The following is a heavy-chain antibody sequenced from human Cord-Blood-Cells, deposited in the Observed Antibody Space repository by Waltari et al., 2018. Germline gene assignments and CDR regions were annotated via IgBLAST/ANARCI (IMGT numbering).Heavy chain of an antibody. CDR2: IIPSCGAA. J-gene: IGHJ4*02. CDR3: AGYSPSFFDY. CDR1: GGTFSSYA. D-gene: IGHD4-4*01. Sequence: QWQLVQSGAEVTKPGSSVKVSCTASGGTFSSYAISWVRQAPGQGPAWMGGIIPSCGAANYAPQFQGRVTITADKSTSTAYRELSSMRSEDTAVYYCAGYSPSFFDYWGQGTLVTVPS. V-gene: IGHV1-69*06.